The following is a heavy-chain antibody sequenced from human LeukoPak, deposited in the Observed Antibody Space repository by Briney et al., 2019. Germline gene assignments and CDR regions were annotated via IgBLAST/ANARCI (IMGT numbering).Heavy chain of an antibody. V-gene: IGHV3-53*01. D-gene: IGHD4-23*01. CDR3: ARGDDYGGAWYYFDY. J-gene: IGHJ4*02. CDR1: GFIVSSXX. CDR2: IYSGXST. Sequence: GGSLRPSCAASGFIVSSXXXXXXXQXXXXXXXXXXVIYSGXSTYYADSXXXXXXXSRXNSKNTLFLQMNSLRAEDTAEYYCARGDDYGGAWYYFDYWGQGTLVTVSS.